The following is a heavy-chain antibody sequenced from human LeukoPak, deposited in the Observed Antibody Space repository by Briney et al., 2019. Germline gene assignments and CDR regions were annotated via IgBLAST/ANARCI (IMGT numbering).Heavy chain of an antibody. CDR3: ARGVGVPAAIMGAFDI. J-gene: IGHJ3*02. D-gene: IGHD2-2*01. Sequence: SETLSLTCAVSGGSISSGGYSRSWIRQPPGKGLEWIGYIYHSGSTYYNPSLKSRVTISVDRSKNQFSLKLSSVTAADTAVYYCARGVGVPAAIMGAFDIWGQGTMVTVSS. V-gene: IGHV4-30-2*01. CDR1: GGSISSGGYS. CDR2: IYHSGST.